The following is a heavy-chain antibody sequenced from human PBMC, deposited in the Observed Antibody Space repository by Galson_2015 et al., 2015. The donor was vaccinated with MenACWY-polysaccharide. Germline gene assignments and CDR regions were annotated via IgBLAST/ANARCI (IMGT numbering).Heavy chain of an antibody. CDR3: TKAGAKYCRGSSCYFNWFDP. J-gene: IGHJ5*02. CDR1: GFSFSTYW. CDR2: INADGSAT. D-gene: IGHD2-15*01. V-gene: IGHV3-74*01. Sequence: SLRLSCAASGFSFSTYWMHWVRHAPGKGLVWVSRINADGSATDYADSVRGRFTISRDTAKNTLYLEMNSLRAEDTAVYYCTKAGAKYCRGSSCYFNWFDPWGQGTLVTVSS.